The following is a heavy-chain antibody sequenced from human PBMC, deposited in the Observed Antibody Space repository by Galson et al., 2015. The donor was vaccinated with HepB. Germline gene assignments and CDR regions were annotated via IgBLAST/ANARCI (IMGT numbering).Heavy chain of an antibody. V-gene: IGHV1-18*04. D-gene: IGHD3-9*01. CDR2: ISTNNGNT. Sequence: SVKVSCKASGYTFTTYGLSWVRQAPGQGLEWMGWISTNNGNTIYAQKLQGRVTMTTDTSTSTAYMDLRSLRSDDTAVYYCARDSYYDILTAWGATEFDSWGQGTLVTVSS. CDR1: GYTFTTYG. J-gene: IGHJ4*02. CDR3: ARDSYYDILTAWGATEFDS.